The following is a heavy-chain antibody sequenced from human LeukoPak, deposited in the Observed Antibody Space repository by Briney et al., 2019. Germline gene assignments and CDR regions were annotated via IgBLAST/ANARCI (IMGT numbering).Heavy chain of an antibody. D-gene: IGHD6-19*01. J-gene: IGHJ3*02. CDR2: ISSSGSTI. V-gene: IGHV3-48*03. Sequence: GGSLRLSCAASGFTFSSYEMNWVRQAPGKGLEWVSYISSSGSTIYYADSVKGRFTISRDNAKNSLYLQMNSLRAEDTAVYYCAREGRSGWYGGYAFDIWGQGTMVTASS. CDR1: GFTFSSYE. CDR3: AREGRSGWYGGYAFDI.